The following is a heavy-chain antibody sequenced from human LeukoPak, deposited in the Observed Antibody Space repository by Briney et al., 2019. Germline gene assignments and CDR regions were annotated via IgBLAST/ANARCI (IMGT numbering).Heavy chain of an antibody. D-gene: IGHD6-13*01. J-gene: IGHJ4*02. CDR1: GFIFSSYW. CDR3: ARDPGIASDGNVGYLDY. Sequence: GGSLRLSCAASGFIFSSYWMSWVRQTPGKGLEWVANIKQDGSAKYYEDSVKGRFSISRDNAKNTLSLQMNSLRVEYTAVYYCARDPGIASDGNVGYLDYWGQGILVTVSS. V-gene: IGHV3-7*01. CDR2: IKQDGSAK.